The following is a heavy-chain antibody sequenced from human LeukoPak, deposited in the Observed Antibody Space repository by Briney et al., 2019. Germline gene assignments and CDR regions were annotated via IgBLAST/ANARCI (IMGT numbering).Heavy chain of an antibody. J-gene: IGHJ5*02. Sequence: SETLSLTCSVSGVTISGRDYWGWIRQHAGEGVEWIGYIDYSGKPYYGPSLHSRVILSAEPSQNQITLKVSSVTAADTAEYDCATGYGSGWVDAWEEGAVLTVSS. CDR1: GVTISGRDY. CDR2: IDYSGKP. V-gene: IGHV4-31*03. CDR3: ATGYGSGWVDA. D-gene: IGHD3-9*01.